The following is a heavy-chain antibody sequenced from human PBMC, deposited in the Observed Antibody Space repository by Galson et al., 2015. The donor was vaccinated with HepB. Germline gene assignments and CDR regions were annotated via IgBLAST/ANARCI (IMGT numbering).Heavy chain of an antibody. D-gene: IGHD3-10*01. V-gene: IGHV3-23*01. CDR1: GFAFSSYA. CDR2: ISGSGGST. J-gene: IGHJ4*02. CDR3: AKRRFPDNQLPLLMVRGWLDY. Sequence: SLRLSCAASGFAFSSYAMSWVRQAPGKGLEWVSAISGSGGSTYYADSVKGRFTISRDNSKNTLYLQMNSLRAEDTAVYYCAKRRFPDNQLPLLMVRGWLDYWGQGTLVTVSS.